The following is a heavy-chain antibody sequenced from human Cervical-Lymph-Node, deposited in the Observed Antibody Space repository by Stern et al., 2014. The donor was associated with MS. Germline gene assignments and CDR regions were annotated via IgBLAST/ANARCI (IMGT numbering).Heavy chain of an antibody. Sequence: QVQLQESGPGLVKPSETLSLTCTVSGGSISSYYWSWIRQPPGKGLEWIGYIYYSGSTNYNPSLKSRVTISVDTSKNQFSLKLSSVTAADTAVYYCARAGGWNDVPFDYWGQGTLVTVSS. V-gene: IGHV4-59*01. CDR1: GGSISSYY. D-gene: IGHD1-1*01. J-gene: IGHJ4*02. CDR2: IYYSGST. CDR3: ARAGGWNDVPFDY.